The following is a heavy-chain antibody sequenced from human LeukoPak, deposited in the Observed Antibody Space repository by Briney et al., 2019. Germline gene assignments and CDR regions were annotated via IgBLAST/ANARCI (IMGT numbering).Heavy chain of an antibody. J-gene: IGHJ4*02. CDR3: AKSFTSSSSDY. CDR2: ISVGGTTT. D-gene: IGHD6-13*01. CDR1: GFTFSNYA. Sequence: PGGSLRLSYVASGFTFSNYAMSWIRQAPGKGLEWVSSISVGGTTTYYADSVKGRFSISRDNSENTLYLQMNGLRADDTAVYSCAKSFTSSSSDYWGQGTLVTVSS. V-gene: IGHV3-23*01.